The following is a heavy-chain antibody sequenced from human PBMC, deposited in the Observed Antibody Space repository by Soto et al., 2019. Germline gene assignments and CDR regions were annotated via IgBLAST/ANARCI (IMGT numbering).Heavy chain of an antibody. V-gene: IGHV3-30*15. CDR1: GFTFNAYP. CDR3: AKPKDLKQNYFDF. CDR2: ISDDGSNQ. Sequence: QVRLVESGGGVVQPGRALRLSCVASGFTFNAYPLHWVRQAPGRGLEWVAVISDDGSNQSYADFVLGRFTISRDNSQNTLSLQMSSLRPDDTAVYFCAKPKDLKQNYFDFWGQGTLVTVSS. J-gene: IGHJ4*02.